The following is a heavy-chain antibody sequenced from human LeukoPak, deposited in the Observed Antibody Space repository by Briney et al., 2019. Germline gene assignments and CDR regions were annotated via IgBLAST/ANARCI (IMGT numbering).Heavy chain of an antibody. CDR2: IYYSGST. V-gene: IGHV4-61*05. D-gene: IGHD3-10*01. J-gene: IGHJ6*03. CDR1: GGSISSSPYY. Sequence: SETLSLTRTVSGGSISSSPYYWGWIRQPPGKGLEWIGYIYYSGSTNYNPSLKSRVTISVDTSKNQFSLKLSSVTAADTAVYYCARGRSSMVRGYYYYYMDVWGKGTTVTISS. CDR3: ARGRSSMVRGYYYYYMDV.